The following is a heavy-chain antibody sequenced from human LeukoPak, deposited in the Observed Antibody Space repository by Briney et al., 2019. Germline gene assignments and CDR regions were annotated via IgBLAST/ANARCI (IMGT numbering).Heavy chain of an antibody. Sequence: GGSLRLSCAASGFTVYSNYMSWVRQAPGKGLEWVSIIYSSGSGGRTYYADSVKGRFTISRDNSKNTLYLQMNSLRAEDTAVYYCARWGVRGVIPFDYWGQGTLVTVSS. V-gene: IGHV3-53*01. J-gene: IGHJ4*02. CDR1: GFTVYSNY. D-gene: IGHD3-10*01. CDR2: IYSSGSGGRT. CDR3: ARWGVRGVIPFDY.